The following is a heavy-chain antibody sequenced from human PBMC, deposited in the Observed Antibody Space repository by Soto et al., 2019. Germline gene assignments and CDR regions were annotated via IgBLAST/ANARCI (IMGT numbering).Heavy chain of an antibody. CDR3: AKNGHPPYYYYGMDV. J-gene: IGHJ6*02. CDR1: GYSFTTYS. D-gene: IGHD2-8*01. Sequence: GASVKVSCKASGYSFTTYSISWVRQAPGQGLEWMGWISGYNGDTNNAQKFQDRVTMTIDRSTTTAYLELRSLTSDDTAVYYCAKNGHPPYYYYGMDVWG. CDR2: ISGYNGDT. V-gene: IGHV1-18*01.